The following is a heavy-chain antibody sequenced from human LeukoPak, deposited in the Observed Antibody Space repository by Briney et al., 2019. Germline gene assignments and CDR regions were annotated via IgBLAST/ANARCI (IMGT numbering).Heavy chain of an antibody. Sequence: AGGSLRLSCAASGFTFSSYAMSWVRQAPGKGLEWLAFIRFDGSTKYYADSVKGRFTVSRDNSKSTLYLQMNSLRAEDTAVYYCAQPDFWGQGTLVTVSS. CDR2: IRFDGSTK. CDR3: AQPDF. V-gene: IGHV3-30*02. J-gene: IGHJ4*02. CDR1: GFTFSSYA.